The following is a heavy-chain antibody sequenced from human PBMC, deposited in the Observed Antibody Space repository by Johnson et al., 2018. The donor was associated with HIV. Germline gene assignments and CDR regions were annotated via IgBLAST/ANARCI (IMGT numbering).Heavy chain of an antibody. CDR3: ARGCRDGYTCDVFDV. V-gene: IGHV3-66*01. J-gene: IGHJ3*01. Sequence: VQLVESGGGLVQPGGSLRLSCAASGFTVSSFYMTWVRQGLGKGLEWVSVINSGGGTYSADSVKGRFTISRDNSKNTLYLHMNSLRADDTAVYFCARGCRDGYTCDVFDVWGQGTMVTVSS. CDR1: GFTVSSFY. D-gene: IGHD5-24*01. CDR2: INSGGGT.